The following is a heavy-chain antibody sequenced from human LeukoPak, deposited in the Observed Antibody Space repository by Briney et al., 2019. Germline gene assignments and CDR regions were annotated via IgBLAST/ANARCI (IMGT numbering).Heavy chain of an antibody. CDR3: ARRGPYYYDSSGWSGRRYYYMDV. Sequence: PSETLSLTCTVSGGSISSYYWSWIRQPPGKGLEWIGYIYYSGSTNYNPSLKSRVTISVDTSKNQFSLKLSSVTAADTAVYYCARRGPYYYDSSGWSGRRYYYMDVWGKGTTVTISS. CDR1: GGSISSYY. V-gene: IGHV4-59*12. J-gene: IGHJ6*03. CDR2: IYYSGST. D-gene: IGHD3-22*01.